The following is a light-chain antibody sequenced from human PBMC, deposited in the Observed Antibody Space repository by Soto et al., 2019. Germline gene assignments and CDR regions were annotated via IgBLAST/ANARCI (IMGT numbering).Light chain of an antibody. Sequence: EIVLTQSPATLSLSPGERATLSCRASQSVSSTDIVWYQHKPGQATRLLIYGAYSRATGIPDRFSGSGSGTDFTLTISRLEPEDFAIDYCQPFGNSARTFGQGTEVEV. CDR3: QPFGNSART. CDR2: GAY. J-gene: IGKJ1*01. CDR1: QSVSSTD. V-gene: IGKV3-20*01.